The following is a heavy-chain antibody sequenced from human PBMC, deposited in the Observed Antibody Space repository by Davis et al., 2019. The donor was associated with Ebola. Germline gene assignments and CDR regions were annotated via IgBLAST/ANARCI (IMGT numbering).Heavy chain of an antibody. CDR3: ARDTYYDFWSGYFSSTESYYYYNGMDV. CDR2: ISSSGSTI. J-gene: IGHJ6*02. CDR1: GFTFSSYA. Sequence: PGGSLRLSCAASGFTFSSYAMSWVRQAPGKGLEWVSYISSSGSTIYYADSVKGRFTISRDNAKHSLSLQMNSLRAEDTAVYYCARDTYYDFWSGYFSSTESYYYYNGMDVWGQGTTVTVSS. V-gene: IGHV3-48*03. D-gene: IGHD3-3*01.